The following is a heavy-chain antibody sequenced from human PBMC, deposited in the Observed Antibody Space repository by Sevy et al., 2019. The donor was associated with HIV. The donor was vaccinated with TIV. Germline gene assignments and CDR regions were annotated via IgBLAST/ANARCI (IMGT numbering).Heavy chain of an antibody. CDR1: GFTFSSYA. CDR3: ARDAPDVVVVTAIRSYYFDY. Sequence: GGSLRLSCAASGFTFSSYAMHWVRQAPGKGLEWVAVISYDGSNKYYADSGKGGFTISRDNSKNTLYLQMKSLEAEDTDVYYSARDAPDVVVVTAIRSYYFDYWGQGTLVTVSS. J-gene: IGHJ4*02. V-gene: IGHV3-30-3*01. CDR2: ISYDGSNK. D-gene: IGHD2-21*02.